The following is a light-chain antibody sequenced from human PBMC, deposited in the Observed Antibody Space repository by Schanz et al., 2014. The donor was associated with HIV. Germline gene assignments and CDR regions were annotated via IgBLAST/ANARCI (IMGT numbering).Light chain of an antibody. CDR2: GTF. CDR1: QSVSSSY. V-gene: IGKV3-20*01. J-gene: IGKJ1*01. Sequence: EIVLTQSPGTLSLSPGERATLSCRASQSVSSSYLAWYQQKPGQAPRLLIYGTFSRATGIPDRFSGSGSGTTFTLTISSLQPDDFATYYCQQYSSYWTFGQGTKVEMK. CDR3: QQYSSYWT.